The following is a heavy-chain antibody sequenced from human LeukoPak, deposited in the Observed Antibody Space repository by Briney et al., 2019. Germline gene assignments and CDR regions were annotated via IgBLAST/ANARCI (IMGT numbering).Heavy chain of an antibody. V-gene: IGHV4-39*07. D-gene: IGHD5-18*01. CDR2: IYYSGST. Sequence: SETLSLTCTVSGGPISSSSYYWGWIRQPPGKGLEWIGSIYYSGSTYYNPSLKSRVTISVDTSKNQFSLKLSSVTAADTAVYYCARVRGYSYRLNWFDPWGQGTLVTVSS. J-gene: IGHJ5*02. CDR3: ARVRGYSYRLNWFDP. CDR1: GGPISSSSYY.